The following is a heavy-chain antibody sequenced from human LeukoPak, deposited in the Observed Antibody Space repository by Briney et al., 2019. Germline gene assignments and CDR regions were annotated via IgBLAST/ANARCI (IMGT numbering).Heavy chain of an antibody. CDR1: GYTFTVYF. Sequence: ASVKVSCKASGYTFTVYFLHWMRQAPGQGLEWMGWINPNSGGTNYAQKFQGRVTMTRDTSISTAYMELNSLRSEDTAVYYCARGPPGSGTYLVDYWGQGTLVTVSS. V-gene: IGHV1-2*02. CDR2: INPNSGGT. CDR3: ARGPPGSGTYLVDY. D-gene: IGHD3-10*01. J-gene: IGHJ4*02.